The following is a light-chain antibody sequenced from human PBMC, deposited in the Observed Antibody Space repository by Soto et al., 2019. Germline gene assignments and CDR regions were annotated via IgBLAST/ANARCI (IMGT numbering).Light chain of an antibody. CDR2: GNS. Sequence: QSVLTQPPSVSGAPGQRVTISCTGSSSNIGAGYDVHWYQQLPGTAPKLLIYGNSNRPSGVPDRFSGSKSGTSAPLAITGLQAEDEADYYCQSYDSSLSVVFGTGTKATVL. CDR3: QSYDSSLSVV. CDR1: SSNIGAGYD. J-gene: IGLJ1*01. V-gene: IGLV1-40*01.